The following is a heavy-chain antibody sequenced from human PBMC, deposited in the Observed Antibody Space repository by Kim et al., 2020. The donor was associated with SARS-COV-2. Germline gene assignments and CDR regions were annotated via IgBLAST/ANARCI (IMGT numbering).Heavy chain of an antibody. CDR2: TSYNERIK. Sequence: GGSLRLSCAASGFSFSNYGMHWVRQAPGKGPEWVAFTSYNERIKVYADSVRGRFTISRDNSQNTLFLQMDSLREEDTAVYYCAREPPDLILMYDPWGQGT. CDR3: AREPPDLILMYDP. CDR1: GFSFSNYG. J-gene: IGHJ5*02. D-gene: IGHD2-8*01. V-gene: IGHV3-30*03.